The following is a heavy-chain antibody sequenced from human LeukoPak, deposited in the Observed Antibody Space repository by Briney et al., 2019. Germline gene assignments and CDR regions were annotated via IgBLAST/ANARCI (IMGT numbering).Heavy chain of an antibody. CDR2: ISSSGSTI. Sequence: PGGSLRLSCAASGFTFSSYEMNWVRQAPGKGLGWVSYISSSGSTIYYADSVKGRFTISRDNAKNSLYLQMNSLRVEDTAVYYCARDLAMIVVVPAAIYGMDVWGQGTTVTVSS. J-gene: IGHJ6*02. CDR1: GFTFSSYE. V-gene: IGHV3-48*03. D-gene: IGHD2-2*01. CDR3: ARDLAMIVVVPAAIYGMDV.